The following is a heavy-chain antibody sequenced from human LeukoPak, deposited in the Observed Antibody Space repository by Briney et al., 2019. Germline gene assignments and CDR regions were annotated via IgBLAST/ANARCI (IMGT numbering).Heavy chain of an antibody. CDR2: IIPIFGTA. Sequence: SVKVSCKASGGTFSSYAISWVRQAPGQGLEWMGGIIPIFGTANYAQKFQGRVTITADESTSTAYMELSSLRSEDTAVYYCARSGGYYKGSGVGYYYMDVWGKGTAVTVSS. J-gene: IGHJ6*03. CDR1: GGTFSSYA. D-gene: IGHD3-10*01. V-gene: IGHV1-69*13. CDR3: ARSGGYYKGSGVGYYYMDV.